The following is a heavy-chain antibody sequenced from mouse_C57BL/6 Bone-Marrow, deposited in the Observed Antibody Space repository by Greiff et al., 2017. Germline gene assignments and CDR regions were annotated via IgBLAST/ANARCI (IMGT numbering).Heavy chain of an antibody. J-gene: IGHJ4*01. Sequence: VQLQQSGPELVTPGASVKISCKASGYSFTDYNMNWVKQSNGKSLEWIGVINPNYGTTSYNQKFKGKATLTVGQSSSTAYMQLNSLTSENSAVYDCARGYDYDYAMDYWGQGTSVTVSS. CDR3: ARGYDYDYAMDY. CDR1: GYSFTDYN. D-gene: IGHD2-4*01. CDR2: INPNYGTT. V-gene: IGHV1-39*01.